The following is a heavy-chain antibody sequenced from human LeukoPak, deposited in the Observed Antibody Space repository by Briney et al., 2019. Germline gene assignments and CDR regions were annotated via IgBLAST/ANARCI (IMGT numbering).Heavy chain of an antibody. D-gene: IGHD3-10*01. V-gene: IGHV4-61*01. J-gene: IGHJ4*02. CDR2: IYYSGST. Sequence: SVPLCLTCTVSGGSVSRGRYYWSSIRQPPGKGLVSIGYIYYSGSTNYNPSRESRVTISVATSKNQFSLKLSSVTAADTAVNYCARDPDYGWGRPNWGQGTLVTVSS. CDR3: ARDPDYGWGRPN. CDR1: GGSVSRGRYY.